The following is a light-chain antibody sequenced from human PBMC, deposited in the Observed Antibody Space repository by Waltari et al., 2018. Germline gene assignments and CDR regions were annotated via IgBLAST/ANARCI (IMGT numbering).Light chain of an antibody. CDR1: SSNIGAGYD. J-gene: IGLJ2*01. Sequence: GAPGQRVTISCTGSSSNIGAGYDVHWYQQLPGTAPKLLIYGNSNRPSGVPDRFSGSKSGTSASLAITGLQAEDEADYYCQSYDSSLSGVVFGGGTKVTVL. CDR3: QSYDSSLSGVV. CDR2: GNS. V-gene: IGLV1-40*01.